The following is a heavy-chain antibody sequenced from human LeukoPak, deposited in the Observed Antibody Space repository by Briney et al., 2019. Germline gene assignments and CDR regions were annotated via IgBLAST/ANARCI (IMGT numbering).Heavy chain of an antibody. CDR1: GFTFSSYW. D-gene: IGHD2-15*01. Sequence: PGGSLRLSCAASGFTFSSYWMSWVRQAPGKGLEWVANIKQDGSEKYYVDSVKGRFTISRDNAKNSLYLQMNSLRAEDTAVHYCARGLDIVVVVAATTAIDYWGQGTLVTVSS. CDR3: ARGLDIVVVVAATTAIDY. V-gene: IGHV3-7*03. CDR2: IKQDGSEK. J-gene: IGHJ4*02.